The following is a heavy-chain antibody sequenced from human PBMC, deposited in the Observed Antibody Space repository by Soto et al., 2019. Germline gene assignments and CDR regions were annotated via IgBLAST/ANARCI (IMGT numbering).Heavy chain of an antibody. J-gene: IGHJ6*02. Sequence: PGGSLRLSCAASGFTFDDYAMHWVRQAPGKGLEWVSGISWNSGSIGYADSVKGRFTISRDNAKNSLYLQMNSLRAEDTALYYCAKLSGGPSRFYYYYGMDDWGQGTTVTVSS. D-gene: IGHD3-16*01. CDR3: AKLSGGPSRFYYYYGMDD. CDR2: ISWNSGSI. V-gene: IGHV3-9*01. CDR1: GFTFDDYA.